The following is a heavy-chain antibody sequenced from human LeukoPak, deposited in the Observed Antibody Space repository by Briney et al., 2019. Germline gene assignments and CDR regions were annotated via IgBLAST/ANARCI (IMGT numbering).Heavy chain of an antibody. CDR1: GFTFSSYA. Sequence: GGSLRLSCAASGFTFSSYAMSWVRQAPGKGLEWVSAISGSGGSTYYADSVKGRFTISRDNSKNTLYLQMISLRAEDTAVYYCAPSSSGWRNWFDPWGQGTLVTVSS. CDR2: ISGSGGST. V-gene: IGHV3-23*01. D-gene: IGHD6-19*01. J-gene: IGHJ5*02. CDR3: APSSSGWRNWFDP.